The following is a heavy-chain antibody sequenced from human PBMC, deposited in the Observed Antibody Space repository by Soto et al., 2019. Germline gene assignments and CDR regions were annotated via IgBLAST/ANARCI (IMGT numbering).Heavy chain of an antibody. V-gene: IGHV3-30*18. CDR1: GFTFSDYG. D-gene: IGHD6-6*01. CDR2: MSYDGNYK. CDR3: AKEMFPRTVLDSSSPWGNS. Sequence: GGSLRLSCAVSGFTFSDYGMHWVRQAPGKGLEWVAVMSYDGNYKYYADSVKGRFIISRDLTGNTLFLQMNNLRVEDTAVYFCAKEMFPRTVLDSSSPWGNSWGQGSLVTVSS. J-gene: IGHJ4*02.